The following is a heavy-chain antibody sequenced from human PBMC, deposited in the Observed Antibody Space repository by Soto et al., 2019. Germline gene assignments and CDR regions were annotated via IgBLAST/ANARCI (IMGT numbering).Heavy chain of an antibody. Sequence: GESLKISCMGSGYTFTSHWIGWVRQMPGKGLEGMGIIYPGDSDTRYSPSFQGQVTISADKSIRTAYMQWNSLKASDTAMYYCVTVGVVGSNSLTTDWVDPWGRGTLVTV. J-gene: IGHJ5*02. V-gene: IGHV5-51*01. CDR2: IYPGDSDT. CDR3: VTVGVVGSNSLTTDWVDP. D-gene: IGHD2-15*01. CDR1: GYTFTSHW.